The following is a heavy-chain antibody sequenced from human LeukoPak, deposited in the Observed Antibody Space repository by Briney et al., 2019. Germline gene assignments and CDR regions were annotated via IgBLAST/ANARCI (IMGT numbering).Heavy chain of an antibody. CDR3: ARLTERRVPYSGYERYWFDP. CDR1: GYSISSGYY. Sequence: KPSETLSLTCAVSGYSISSGYYWGWVWQPPGKGLEWIGSIYHSGSTYYNPSLKSRVTISVDTSKNQFSLKLSSVTAADTAVYYCARLTERRVPYSGYERYWFDPWGQGTLVTVSS. J-gene: IGHJ5*02. CDR2: IYHSGST. D-gene: IGHD5-12*01. V-gene: IGHV4-38-2*01.